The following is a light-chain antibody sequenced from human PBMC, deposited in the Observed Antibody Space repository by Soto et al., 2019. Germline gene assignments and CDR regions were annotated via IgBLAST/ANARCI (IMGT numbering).Light chain of an antibody. CDR1: QSISSY. J-gene: IGKJ1*01. CDR2: AAS. Sequence: IQRTQSPSSLSASVGDRVAITCRASQSISSYLNWYQQKPGKAPKLLIYAASSLQSGVPSRFSGSGSGTDFTLAISSLQPEDFATYYCQQSYSTPGSFGQGTKVDIK. CDR3: QQSYSTPGS. V-gene: IGKV1-39*01.